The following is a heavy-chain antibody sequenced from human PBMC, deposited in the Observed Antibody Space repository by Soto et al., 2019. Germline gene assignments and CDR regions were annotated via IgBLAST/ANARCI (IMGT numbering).Heavy chain of an antibody. CDR2: IWYNGTNK. CDR1: GFPFWTYG. CDR3: ARAGSAASGSPFDH. J-gene: IGHJ4*02. D-gene: IGHD6-13*01. V-gene: IGHV3-33*01. Sequence: QAQLVESGGGVVQPGRSLRLSCAASGFPFWTYGMHWVRQAPGKGLGWVAVIWYNGTNKYYADSLKGRFTISRDNSRNTLYLQMNSLRVDATAIYYCARAGSAASGSPFDHWGQGTLVTVSS.